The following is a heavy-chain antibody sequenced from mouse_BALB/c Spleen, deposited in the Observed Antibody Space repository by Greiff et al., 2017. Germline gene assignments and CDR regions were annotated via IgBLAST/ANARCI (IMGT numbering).Heavy chain of an antibody. J-gene: IGHJ3*01. CDR3: ARDGHPFAY. CDR1: GFTFSSYA. CDR2: ISSGGSYT. Sequence: EVQLVESGGGLVKPGGSLKLSCAASGFTFSSYAMSWVRQSPEKRLEWVAEISSGGSYTYYPDTVTGRFTISRDNAKNTLYLEMSSLRSEDTAMYYCARDGHPFAYWGQGTLVTVSA. V-gene: IGHV5-9-4*01. D-gene: IGHD3-3*01.